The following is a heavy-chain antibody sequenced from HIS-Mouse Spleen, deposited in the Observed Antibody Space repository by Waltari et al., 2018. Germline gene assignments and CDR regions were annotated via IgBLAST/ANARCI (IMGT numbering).Heavy chain of an antibody. D-gene: IGHD6-13*01. CDR3: ARGGERIAAAGKSPFDY. V-gene: IGHV4-34*01. J-gene: IGHJ4*02. CDR1: GGSFSGSY. CDR2: INHSGST. Sequence: QVQLQQWGAGLLKPSETLSLTCAVYGGSFSGSYWSWIRQPPGKGLEWIGEINHSGSTNYNPSLKSRVTISVDTSKNQFSLKLSSVTAADTAVYYCARGGERIAAAGKSPFDYWGQGTLVTVSS.